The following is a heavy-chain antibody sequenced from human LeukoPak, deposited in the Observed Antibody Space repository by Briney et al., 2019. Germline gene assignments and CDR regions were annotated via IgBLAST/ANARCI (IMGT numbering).Heavy chain of an antibody. CDR3: ARHGLAELQLLSWFDY. CDR2: IKEDGNEK. CDR1: GFTFSRYW. V-gene: IGHV3-7*01. J-gene: IGHJ5*01. D-gene: IGHD2-21*02. Sequence: GGSLRLSCAASGFTFSRYWLSWVRQAPGKGLEWVANIKEDGNEKFYVDSVKGRFTISRDNAENSMYLQMNSLRAEDTAVYYCARHGLAELQLLSWFDYWGQGSLVTVSS.